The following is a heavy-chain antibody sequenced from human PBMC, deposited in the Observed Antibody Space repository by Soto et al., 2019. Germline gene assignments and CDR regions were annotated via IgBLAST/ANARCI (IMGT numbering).Heavy chain of an antibody. J-gene: IGHJ4*02. V-gene: IGHV3-33*01. CDR1: GFTVSSYG. Sequence: QVQLVESGGGVVQPGRSLRLSCAASGFTVSSYGMHWVRQAPGKGLEWVAVIWSGGSNENYADSVKGRFTISRDNSKNRPYLQMNSLRAEDTAVAYCARGPGPSYFDYWGQGSLVTVSS. CDR3: ARGPGPSYFDY. CDR2: IWSGGSNE.